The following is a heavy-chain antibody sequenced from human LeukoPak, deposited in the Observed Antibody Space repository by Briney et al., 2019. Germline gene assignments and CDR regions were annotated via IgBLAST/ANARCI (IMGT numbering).Heavy chain of an antibody. CDR1: GESISSTSYF. Sequence: SETLSLTCTVSGESISSTSYFWGWIRQPPGKGLEWIGTIYYSGITYYNPSLKSRVTISVDTSKNQFSLKLSSVSASDTAVYYCARHKCSGIYCPFDYWGQGTLVTVSS. V-gene: IGHV4-39*01. CDR3: ARHKCSGIYCPFDY. D-gene: IGHD2-15*01. CDR2: IYYSGIT. J-gene: IGHJ4*02.